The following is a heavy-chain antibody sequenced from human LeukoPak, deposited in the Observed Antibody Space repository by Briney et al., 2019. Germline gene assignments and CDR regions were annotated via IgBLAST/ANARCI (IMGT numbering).Heavy chain of an antibody. Sequence: GGSLRLSCAASGFIFNNYEMNWVRQAPGKGLEWLSYISSSGNLIYYAASVKGRFTISRDNAENSLYLQMNSLRAEDTAVYYCAELGITMIGGVWGKGTTVTISS. CDR1: GFIFNNYE. J-gene: IGHJ6*04. CDR2: ISSSGNLI. V-gene: IGHV3-48*03. D-gene: IGHD3-10*02. CDR3: AELGITMIGGV.